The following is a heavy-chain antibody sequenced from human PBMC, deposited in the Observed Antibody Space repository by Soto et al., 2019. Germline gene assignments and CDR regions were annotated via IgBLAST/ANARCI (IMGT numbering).Heavy chain of an antibody. CDR3: ACAGSPFDSDGSGYWGFDH. J-gene: IGHJ4*02. CDR2: VYSGGTT. CDR1: GFAVSNNY. Sequence: GGSLRLSCVASGFAVSNNYMNWVRQAPGKGLEWVSVVYSGGTTYYADSVRGRFTVSRDDSKNTLFLQMSSLGAEVSAVYYCACAGSPFDSDGSGYWGFDHWGQGTLVTVSS. V-gene: IGHV3-53*01. D-gene: IGHD3-22*01.